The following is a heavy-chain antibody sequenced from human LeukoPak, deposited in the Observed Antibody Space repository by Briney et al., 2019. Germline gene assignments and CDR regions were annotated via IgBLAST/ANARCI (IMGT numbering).Heavy chain of an antibody. CDR2: INPSGGST. D-gene: IGHD6-19*01. CDR1: GYTFTSYY. CDR3: ARGGGSSGWQSYDAFDI. V-gene: IGHV1-46*01. Sequence: GASVKVSCKASGYTFTSYYMHWVRQAPGQGLEWMGIINPSGGSTSYAQKFQGRVTMTRDTSTSTVYMELSSLRSEDTAVYYCARGGGSSGWQSYDAFDIWGQGTMVTVSS. J-gene: IGHJ3*02.